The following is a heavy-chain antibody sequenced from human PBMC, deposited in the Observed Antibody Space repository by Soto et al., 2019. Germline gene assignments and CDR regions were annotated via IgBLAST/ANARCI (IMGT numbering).Heavy chain of an antibody. J-gene: IGHJ3*02. D-gene: IGHD3-16*01. CDR3: ARWGVYEEGAFDI. CDR2: INSDGSST. CDR1: GFTFSSYW. Sequence: PAGSLRLSCAASGFTFSSYWMHWVRQAPGKGLVWVSRINSDGSSTSYADSVKGRFTISRDNAKNTLYLQMNSLRAEDTAVYYCARWGVYEEGAFDIWGQGTMVTVSS. V-gene: IGHV3-74*01.